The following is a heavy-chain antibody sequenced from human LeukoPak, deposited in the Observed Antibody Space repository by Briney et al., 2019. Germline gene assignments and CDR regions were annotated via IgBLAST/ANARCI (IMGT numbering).Heavy chain of an antibody. J-gene: IGHJ4*02. CDR1: GYTFTSYG. V-gene: IGHV1-18*01. Sequence: ASVKVSCKASGYTFTSYGLSWVRQAPGQGLEWMGWISAYNGNTNYAQKFQGRVTITADESTSTAYMELSSLRSEDTAVYYCARSGSASFDYWGQGTLVTVSS. D-gene: IGHD3-10*01. CDR2: ISAYNGNT. CDR3: ARSGSASFDY.